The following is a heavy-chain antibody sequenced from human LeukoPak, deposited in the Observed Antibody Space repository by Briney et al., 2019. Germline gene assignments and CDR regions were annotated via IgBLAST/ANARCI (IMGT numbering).Heavy chain of an antibody. D-gene: IGHD4-11*01. J-gene: IGHJ4*02. CDR3: ARDRATTVTTGPFDN. V-gene: IGHV4-38-2*02. CDR1: GYSLSSGYH. Sequence: SETLSLTCTVSGYSLSSGYHWGWIRQPPGKGLEWIGSIYHSGSTYYNPTLTSRATISVDTSKNQFSLKLISVTAADTAVYYCARDRATTVTTGPFDNWGQGTLVTVSS. CDR2: IYHSGST.